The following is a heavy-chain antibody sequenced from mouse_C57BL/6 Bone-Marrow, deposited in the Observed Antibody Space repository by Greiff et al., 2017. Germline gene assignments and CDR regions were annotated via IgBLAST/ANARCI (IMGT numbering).Heavy chain of an antibody. D-gene: IGHD1-1*01. V-gene: IGHV1-81*01. Sequence: QVQLQQSGAELARPGASVKLSCKASGYTFTSYGISWVKQRTGQGLEWIGEIYPRSGNTYYNEKFKGKATLTADKSSSTAYMELRSLTSADSAVYFCARVRTVVSDCWGRGTTLTVSS. CDR3: ARVRTVVSDC. CDR2: IYPRSGNT. CDR1: GYTFTSYG. J-gene: IGHJ2*01.